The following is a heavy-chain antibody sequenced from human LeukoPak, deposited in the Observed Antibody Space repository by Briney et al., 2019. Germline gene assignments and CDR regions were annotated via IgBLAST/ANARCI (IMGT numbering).Heavy chain of an antibody. J-gene: IGHJ4*02. Sequence: TSETLSLTCTVSGGSFSIHDWSLIRQPPGKGLEWIGCISYSGSTNYNPSLTSRVTISLDTSKNQFSLKLSSVTAADTAVYYCARLLTGYSSNEMYYFDYWGQGTLVTVSS. CDR1: GGSFSIHD. CDR2: ISYSGST. D-gene: IGHD3-9*01. V-gene: IGHV4-59*08. CDR3: ARLLTGYSSNEMYYFDY.